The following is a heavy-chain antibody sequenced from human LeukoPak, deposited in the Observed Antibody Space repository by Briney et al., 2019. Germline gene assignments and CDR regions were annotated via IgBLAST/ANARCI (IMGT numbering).Heavy chain of an antibody. CDR1: GYSISSGYY. CDR2: IYHGGST. V-gene: IGHV4-38-2*02. Sequence: SETLSLTCTVAGYSISSGYYWGWTRQPPGKGLEWIGSIYHGGSTYYNPSLKSRVTISVDTTKNQFSLKLSSVTAADTAVYYCARGSSGYHNLDYWGQGTLVTVSS. CDR3: ARGSSGYHNLDY. D-gene: IGHD3-22*01. J-gene: IGHJ4*02.